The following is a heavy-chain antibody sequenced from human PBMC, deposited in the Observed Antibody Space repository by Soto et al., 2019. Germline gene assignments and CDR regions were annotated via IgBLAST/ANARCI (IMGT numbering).Heavy chain of an antibody. CDR3: ARDPSYYGMDV. Sequence: PGGSLRLSCAASGFTFSSYSMNWVRQAPGKGLEWVLYINSNSRYIYYADSVKGRFTISRDNAKNSLYLQMNSLRAEDTAVYYCARDPSYYGMDVWGQGTTVTVSS. V-gene: IGHV3-21*01. CDR1: GFTFSSYS. CDR2: INSNSRYI. J-gene: IGHJ6*02.